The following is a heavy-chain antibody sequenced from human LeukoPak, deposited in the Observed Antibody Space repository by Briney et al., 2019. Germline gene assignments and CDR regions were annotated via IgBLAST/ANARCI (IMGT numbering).Heavy chain of an antibody. CDR3: ASLSGSYPTFDYGMDV. V-gene: IGHV3-21*01. CDR2: ISSSSSYI. D-gene: IGHD1-26*01. Sequence: PGGSLRLSCAASGFTFSSYSMNWVRQAPGKGLEWVSSISSSSSYIYYADSVKGRFTISRDNAKNSLYLQMNSLRAEDTAVYYCASLSGSYPTFDYGMDVWGQGTTVTVSS. J-gene: IGHJ6*02. CDR1: GFTFSSYS.